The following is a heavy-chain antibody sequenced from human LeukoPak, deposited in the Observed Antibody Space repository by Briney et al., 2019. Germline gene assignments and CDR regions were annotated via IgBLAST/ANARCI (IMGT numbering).Heavy chain of an antibody. D-gene: IGHD3-3*01. CDR3: VKDGEYYDFWSGYINWFDP. V-gene: IGHV3-64D*06. J-gene: IGHJ5*02. CDR1: GFTFSSYA. Sequence: PGGSLRLSCAASGFTFSSYAMHWVRQAPGKGLEYVSAISSNGGSTYYADSVKGRFTISRDNSKNTLYLQMSSLRAEDTAVYYCVKDGEYYDFWSGYINWFDPWGQGTLVTVSS. CDR2: ISSNGGST.